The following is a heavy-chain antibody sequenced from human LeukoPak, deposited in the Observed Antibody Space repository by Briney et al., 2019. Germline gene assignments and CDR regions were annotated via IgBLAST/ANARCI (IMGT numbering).Heavy chain of an antibody. Sequence: ASVKASCKASGYTFTSSGISWVRQAPGQGLQWIRCISAYNGNTNYAQKLQGRVTITADKSTSTAYMELSSLRSEDTAVYYCARNAEYSGYRPKVYYFDYWGQGTLVTVSS. CDR3: ARNAEYSGYRPKVYYFDY. J-gene: IGHJ4*02. D-gene: IGHD5-12*01. CDR1: GYTFTSSG. V-gene: IGHV1-18*01. CDR2: ISAYNGNT.